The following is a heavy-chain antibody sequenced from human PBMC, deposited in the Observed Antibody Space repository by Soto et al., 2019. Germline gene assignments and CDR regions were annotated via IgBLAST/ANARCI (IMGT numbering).Heavy chain of an antibody. CDR2: IYTSGST. D-gene: IGHD1-1*01. Sequence: SETLSLTCTVSGGSISSYCWSWIRQPAGKGLEWIGRIYTSGSTNYNPSLKSRVTMSVDTSKNQFSLKLSSVTAADTAVYYCARSQTPYNWNDKWEDWFDPWGQGTLVTASS. CDR1: GGSISSYC. CDR3: ARSQTPYNWNDKWEDWFDP. J-gene: IGHJ5*02. V-gene: IGHV4-4*07.